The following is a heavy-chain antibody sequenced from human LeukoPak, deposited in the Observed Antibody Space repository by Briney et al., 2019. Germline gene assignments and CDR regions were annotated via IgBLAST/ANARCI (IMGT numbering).Heavy chain of an antibody. CDR1: GFSFSSYG. CDR2: IWNDGSSK. Sequence: PGGSLRLPCAASGFSFSSYGMHWVRQSPGKGLEWVAVIWNDGSSKYYVDSVKGRFTISRDNSKNTLYLQMDSLRGDDTAVYYCAKPTRGSGGSFLIDYWGQGTLVTVSS. J-gene: IGHJ4*02. D-gene: IGHD2-15*01. V-gene: IGHV3-33*06. CDR3: AKPTRGSGGSFLIDY.